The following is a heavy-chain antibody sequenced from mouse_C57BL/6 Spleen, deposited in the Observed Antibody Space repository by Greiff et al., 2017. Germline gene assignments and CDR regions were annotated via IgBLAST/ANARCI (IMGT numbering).Heavy chain of an antibody. CDR1: GYSITSDY. Sequence: EVQLQESGPGLSKPSQTLSLTCSFTGYSITSDYWNWIRKFPGNKLEYMGYISYSCSTYYNPSLKRRISITRDTSKNQYYLQLNSVTTEDTATYCCARNDYDDALDYWGQGTSHTVSS. D-gene: IGHD2-4*01. CDR3: ARNDYDDALDY. V-gene: IGHV3-8*01. J-gene: IGHJ4*01. CDR2: ISYSCST.